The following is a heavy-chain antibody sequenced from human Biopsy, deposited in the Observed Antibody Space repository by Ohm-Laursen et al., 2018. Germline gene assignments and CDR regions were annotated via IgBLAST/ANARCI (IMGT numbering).Heavy chain of an antibody. CDR2: FRFEDRT. Sequence: SDTLSLTCPVSGGSISNYFWTWIRQPPGKGLEWIGYFRFEDRTSYNSPLKSRVTISADTSKNQFSLRLSSVTAADTAVYYCALGGGSYVNFDYWGQGTLVTVSS. V-gene: IGHV4-59*07. J-gene: IGHJ4*02. CDR3: ALGGGSYVNFDY. D-gene: IGHD1-26*01. CDR1: GGSISNYF.